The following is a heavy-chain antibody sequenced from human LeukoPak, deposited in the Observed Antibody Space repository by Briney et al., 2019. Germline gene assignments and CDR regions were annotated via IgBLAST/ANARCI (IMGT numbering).Heavy chain of an antibody. CDR1: GGSISRSSYY. J-gene: IGHJ4*02. Sequence: PSETLSLTCSVSGGSISRSSYYWGWLRQPPGTGLEGIGSLYNTETTYYNPSLQSRVTISVDTSKNQLSLKLSSVTAADTAVYYCARHPTLTSGGNFDYWGQGTLVTVSS. CDR3: ARHPTLTSGGNFDY. CDR2: LYNTETT. V-gene: IGHV4-39*01. D-gene: IGHD1-14*01.